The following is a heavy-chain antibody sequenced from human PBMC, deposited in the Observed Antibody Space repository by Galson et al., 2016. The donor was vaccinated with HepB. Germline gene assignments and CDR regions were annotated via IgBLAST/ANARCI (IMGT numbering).Heavy chain of an antibody. D-gene: IGHD5-12*01. CDR3: TKGRGAGYNGKEWNFEY. Sequence: SLRLSCASSGFTFSTYAMGWVRQVPGKGLEWVSSVSGSGGTSYADSVKGRFTISRDNSKNTLYLQMNSLRVEDTAVYYCTKGRGAGYNGKEWNFEYWGQGILVTVSS. V-gene: IGHV3-23*01. CDR1: GFTFSTYA. J-gene: IGHJ4*02. CDR2: VSGSGGT.